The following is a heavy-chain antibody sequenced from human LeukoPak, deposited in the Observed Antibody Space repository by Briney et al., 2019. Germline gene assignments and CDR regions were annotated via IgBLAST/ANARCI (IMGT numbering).Heavy chain of an antibody. CDR3: ARDRYCSGGSCYSYFQH. Sequence: ASVKVSCKASRYTFTGYYIHWVRPAPGQGLEWVGGVITIFGTANYAQKFQGKVTITADESTSTAYMELSSLRSEDTAVYYFARDRYCSGGSCYSYFQHWGQGTLVTVSS. CDR2: VITIFGTA. J-gene: IGHJ1*01. CDR1: RYTFTGYY. D-gene: IGHD2-15*01. V-gene: IGHV1-69*13.